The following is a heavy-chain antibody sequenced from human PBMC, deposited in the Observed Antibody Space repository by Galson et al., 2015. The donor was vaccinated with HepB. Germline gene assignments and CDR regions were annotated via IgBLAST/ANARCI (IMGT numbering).Heavy chain of an antibody. CDR2: IWYDGSNK. CDR3: ASSRSSWYHHFDY. Sequence: SLRLSCAGSGFTLSSYGMHWVRQAPGKGLEWVAVIWYDGSNKNYADSVKGRFTISRDNSKSTLYLQMNSLRAEDTAVYYCASSRSSWYHHFDYWGQGTLVTVSS. D-gene: IGHD6-13*01. J-gene: IGHJ4*02. V-gene: IGHV3-33*08. CDR1: GFTLSSYG.